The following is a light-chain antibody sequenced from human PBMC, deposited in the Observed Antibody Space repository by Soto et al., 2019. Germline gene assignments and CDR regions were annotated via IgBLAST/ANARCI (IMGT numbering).Light chain of an antibody. V-gene: IGLV1-51*02. CDR3: GAGDSTLRAVYV. J-gene: IGLJ1*01. CDR1: SSNIGKNY. Sequence: QSVLTQPPSVSAAPGQKVTISCSGSSSNIGKNYVSWYQQLPGTAPKLLIYENNKRPSGIPDRFSGSKSGTSATLGITGLQTGDGAEYYCGAGDSTLRAVYVFGTGTKVTVL. CDR2: ENN.